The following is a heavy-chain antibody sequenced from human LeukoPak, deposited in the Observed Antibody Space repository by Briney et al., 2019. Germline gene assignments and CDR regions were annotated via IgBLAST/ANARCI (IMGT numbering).Heavy chain of an antibody. Sequence: ASVKVSCKASGYIFTAYTMHWVRQAPGQSLDWMGWTYPGNGNTDYSQKFQDRVTITRDTSASTVYMELSSLTSEDTAVYYCARDDGSTWLLDYWGQGTLVTVSS. CDR2: TYPGNGNT. J-gene: IGHJ4*02. V-gene: IGHV1-3*01. D-gene: IGHD6-13*01. CDR3: ARDDGSTWLLDY. CDR1: GYIFTAYT.